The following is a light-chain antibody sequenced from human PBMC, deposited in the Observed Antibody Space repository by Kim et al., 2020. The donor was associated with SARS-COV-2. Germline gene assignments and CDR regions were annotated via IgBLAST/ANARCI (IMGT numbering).Light chain of an antibody. Sequence: EIVMTQSPATLSVSPGERATLSCRASQSVSSNLVWYQQKPGQPPRLLIYGTSTRATGIPARFSGSGSGTEFTLTISSLQSEDFGIYYCQQYNNWPPLTFGGGTKVDIK. CDR3: QQYNNWPPLT. V-gene: IGKV3-15*01. J-gene: IGKJ4*01. CDR2: GTS. CDR1: QSVSSN.